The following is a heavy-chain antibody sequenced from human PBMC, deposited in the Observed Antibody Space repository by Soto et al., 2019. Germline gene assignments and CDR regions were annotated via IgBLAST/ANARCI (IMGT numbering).Heavy chain of an antibody. CDR2: ISNSGGDTK. CDR1: GFIFSPYD. D-gene: IGHD4-17*01. V-gene: IGHV3-48*03. CDR3: ARAKYGDYAGAFDS. J-gene: IGHJ3*02. Sequence: EEQLVESGGGLVQPGGSLRLSCAGSGFIFSPYDMNWVRQAPGKGLEWVSYISNSGGDTKYYADSVKGRFTISRDNAKNSLYLQVNSLSAEDTAVYYCARAKYGDYAGAFDSWGQGTMVTVSS.